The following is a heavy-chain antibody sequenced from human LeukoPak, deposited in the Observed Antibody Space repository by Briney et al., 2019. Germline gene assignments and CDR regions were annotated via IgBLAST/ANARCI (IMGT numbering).Heavy chain of an antibody. CDR3: AREDSGYDYRYYGMDV. D-gene: IGHD5-12*01. CDR1: GGSISSYY. Sequence: SETLSLTCTVSGGSISSYYWSWIRQPPGKGLEWIGYIYYSGSTNYNPSLKSRVTISVDTSKNQFSLKLSSVTAADTAVYYCAREDSGYDYRYYGMDVWGQGTTVTVSS. CDR2: IYYSGST. V-gene: IGHV4-59*12. J-gene: IGHJ6*02.